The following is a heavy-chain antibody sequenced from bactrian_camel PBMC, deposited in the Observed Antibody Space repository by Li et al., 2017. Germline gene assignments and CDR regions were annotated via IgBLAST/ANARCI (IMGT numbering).Heavy chain of an antibody. CDR3: AADQLGWVRGRCPDEYNY. D-gene: IGHD5*01. Sequence: VQLVESGGGLVQPGGSLRLSCAASGFTLDDYATGWFRQAPGKEREGVAGIYTNGDSSTTYYADSVKGRFTISRDNAVNTVFLLMNSLKAEDTAMYYCAADQLGWVRGRCPDEYNYWGQGTQVTVS. V-gene: IGHV3S61*01. CDR2: IYTNGDSSTT. J-gene: IGHJ4*01. CDR1: GFTLDDYA.